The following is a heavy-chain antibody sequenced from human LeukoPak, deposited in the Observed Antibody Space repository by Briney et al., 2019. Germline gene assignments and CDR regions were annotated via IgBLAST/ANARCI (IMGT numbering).Heavy chain of an antibody. CDR1: GFTFSNYG. J-gene: IGHJ4*02. D-gene: IGHD6-13*01. CDR2: ISSTTTTI. CDR3: ARDRESNWYPYLDA. V-gene: IGHV3-48*02. Sequence: GGSLRLSCAASGFTFSNYGINWVRQAPGKGLEWVSYISSTTTTIHYADSVKGRFTISRDNAKNSVYLQMNSLRDEDTAVYYCARDRESNWYPYLDAWGQGTLVTVSP.